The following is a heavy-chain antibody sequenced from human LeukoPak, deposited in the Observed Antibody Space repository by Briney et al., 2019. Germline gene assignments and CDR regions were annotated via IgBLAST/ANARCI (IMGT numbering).Heavy chain of an antibody. Sequence: PSETLSLTCTVSGGSISSSAHYWGWIRQPPGKGLEWIGSIYYSGTTYYNPSLKSRVTISVDTSKNHFSLKLSSVTAADTAVYYCARLISSSGNFDYWGQGTLVTVSS. CDR2: IYYSGTT. CDR3: ARLISSSGNFDY. CDR1: GGSISSSAHY. J-gene: IGHJ4*02. D-gene: IGHD6-6*01. V-gene: IGHV4-39*02.